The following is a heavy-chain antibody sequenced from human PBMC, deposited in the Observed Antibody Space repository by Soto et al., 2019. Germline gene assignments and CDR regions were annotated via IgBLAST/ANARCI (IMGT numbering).Heavy chain of an antibody. J-gene: IGHJ4*02. CDR1: GYTLTELS. D-gene: IGHD2-15*01. Sequence: ASVKVSCKVSGYTLTELSMHWVRQAPGKGLEWMGGFDPEDGETIYAQKFQGRVTMTEDTSTDTAYMELGSLRSEDTAVYYCATRNSYCSGGSCYSIYFDYWGQGTLVTVSS. CDR2: FDPEDGET. V-gene: IGHV1-24*01. CDR3: ATRNSYCSGGSCYSIYFDY.